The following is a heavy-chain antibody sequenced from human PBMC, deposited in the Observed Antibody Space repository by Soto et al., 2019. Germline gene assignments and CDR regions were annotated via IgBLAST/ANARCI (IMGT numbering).Heavy chain of an antibody. CDR1: GFTFSSSA. CDR3: AKDSHCDIISPTHES. D-gene: IGHD3-9*01. J-gene: IGHJ5*02. Sequence: VQLWESGGGLVQPGGSLRLSCGASGFTFSSSAMSWVRQAPGKGLDWVSTFRESGGTTHYADPVKGRFTMARDTSRNMLFLQMNSLRAEDTAIYYCAKDSHCDIISPTHESWRQGTLVTVSS. CDR2: FRESGGTT. V-gene: IGHV3-23*01.